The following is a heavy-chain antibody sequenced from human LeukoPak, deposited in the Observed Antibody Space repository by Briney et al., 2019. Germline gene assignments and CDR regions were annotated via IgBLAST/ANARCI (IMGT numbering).Heavy chain of an antibody. CDR2: IYYSGST. J-gene: IGHJ4*02. Sequence: SETLSLTCAVSGYSISSSNWWGWIRQPPGKGLEWIGYIYYSGSTYYNPSPKSRVTMSVDTSKNQFSLKLSSVTAVDTAVYYCARSRGLDTAMTYFDYWGQGTLVTVPS. CDR1: GYSISSSNW. D-gene: IGHD5-18*01. V-gene: IGHV4-28*01. CDR3: ARSRGLDTAMTYFDY.